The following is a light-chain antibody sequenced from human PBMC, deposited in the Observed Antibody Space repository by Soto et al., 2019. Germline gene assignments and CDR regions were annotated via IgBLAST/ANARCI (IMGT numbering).Light chain of an antibody. J-gene: IGLJ1*01. CDR3: QSYDRSLTRV. V-gene: IGLV1-40*01. CDR2: GDN. CDR1: SSNIGANYD. Sequence: QSALSQPPSVSGAPGQRITISCTGSSSNIGANYDVHWYRQVPGTAPKLLMSGDNNRPSGVADRFSGSKSGTSASLAITRLQAEDEADYYCQSYDRSLTRVFVIGTKVT.